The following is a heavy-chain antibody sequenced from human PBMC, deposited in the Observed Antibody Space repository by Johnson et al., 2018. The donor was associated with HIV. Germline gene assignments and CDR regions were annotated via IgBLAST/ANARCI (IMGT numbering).Heavy chain of an antibody. CDR2: ISYDGSNK. Sequence: VQLVESGGGVVQPGRSLRLSCAASGFTFSSYWMSWVRQAPGKGLEWVAVISYDGSNKYYADSVKGRFTISRDNSKNTLYLQMNSLRAEDTAVYYCARGIAVSNWVDIWGQGTMVTVSS. CDR1: GFTFSSYW. D-gene: IGHD6-19*01. V-gene: IGHV3-30*03. CDR3: ARGIAVSNWVDI. J-gene: IGHJ3*02.